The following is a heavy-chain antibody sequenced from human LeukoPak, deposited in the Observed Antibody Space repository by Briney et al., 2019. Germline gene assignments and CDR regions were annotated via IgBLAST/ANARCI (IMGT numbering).Heavy chain of an antibody. J-gene: IGHJ6*04. CDR2: ISSGVGNM. Sequence: GGSLRLSCVASGFTFSNFAMNWVRQAPGKGLEWVSTISSGVGNMYYADSVKGRFTVSRDSAKNSVFLQMSSLRAEDTAVYYCARGDYPRQWGKGTTVTVSS. D-gene: IGHD2-21*01. V-gene: IGHV3-21*01. CDR3: ARGDYPRQ. CDR1: GFTFSNFA.